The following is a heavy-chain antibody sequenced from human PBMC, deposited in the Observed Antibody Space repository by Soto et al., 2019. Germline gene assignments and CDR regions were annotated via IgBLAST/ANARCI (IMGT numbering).Heavy chain of an antibody. CDR3: ARGGSRDSGTYHNRWFDP. V-gene: IGHV4-59*01. D-gene: IGHD3-10*01. CDR2: TYSSGNT. Sequence: SETLSLTCTVSGGSISNYYWSWFRQTPDKGLESIGYTYSSGNTNYNPSLKSRVTISLDTSKNQFSLKLTSVTAADTAVYYCARGGSRDSGTYHNRWFDPWGQGTLVTVSS. J-gene: IGHJ5*02. CDR1: GGSISNYY.